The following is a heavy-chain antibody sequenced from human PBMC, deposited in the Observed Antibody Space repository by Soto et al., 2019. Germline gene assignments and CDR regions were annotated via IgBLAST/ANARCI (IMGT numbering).Heavy chain of an antibody. V-gene: IGHV4-4*02. CDR1: GGSISSSNW. CDR3: ARDPPLPAAMVD. CDR2: IYHSGST. D-gene: IGHD2-2*01. Sequence: QVQLQESGPGLVKPSGTLSLTCAVSGGSISSSNWWSWVRQPPGKGLEWIGEIYHSGSTNYNPSLQSRVTISVDKSKTQFSLQLSSVTAADTALYYCARDPPLPAAMVDWGQGTLVTVSS. J-gene: IGHJ4*02.